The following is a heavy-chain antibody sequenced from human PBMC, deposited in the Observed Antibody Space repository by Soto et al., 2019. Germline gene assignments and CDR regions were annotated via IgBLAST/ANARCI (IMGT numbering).Heavy chain of an antibody. CDR1: GFTFSSYG. V-gene: IGHV3-33*01. Sequence: QVQLVESGGGVVQPGRSLRLSCAAAGFTFSSYGMHWVRQAPGKGLEWVAVIWYDGSNKYYADSVKGRFTISRDNSKNTLYLQMNSLRAEDTAVYYCARDYYYDSSGYYLWGQGTLVTVSS. CDR3: ARDYYYDSSGYYL. J-gene: IGHJ5*02. D-gene: IGHD3-22*01. CDR2: IWYDGSNK.